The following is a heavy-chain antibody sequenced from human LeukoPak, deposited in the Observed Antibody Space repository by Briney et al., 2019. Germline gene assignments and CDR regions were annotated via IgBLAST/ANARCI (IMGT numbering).Heavy chain of an antibody. CDR1: GVTLSTYA. V-gene: IGHV3-23*01. CDR2: ISSSGSGDNT. CDR3: ARPIVPGRYFDY. Sequence: GGSLRLSCAASGVTLSTYAMSWARQAPGKGLEWVSGISSSGSGDNTYYADSVKGRFTISRDSSKNTLFLHMNTLRAEDTAVYYCARPIVPGRYFDYWGQGTLVTVSS. D-gene: IGHD2-2*01. J-gene: IGHJ4*02.